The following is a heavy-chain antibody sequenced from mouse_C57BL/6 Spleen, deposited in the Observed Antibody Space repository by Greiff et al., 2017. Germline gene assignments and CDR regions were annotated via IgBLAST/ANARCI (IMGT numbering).Heavy chain of an antibody. V-gene: IGHV3-6*01. CDR2: IRYDGST. J-gene: IGHJ2*01. CDR3: AINYYDLSGFY. D-gene: IGHD2-4*01. Sequence: EVKLMESGPGLVKPSQSLSLTCSVTGYSITSAYYWNWIRQFPGNKLECMRFIRYDGSTNYNPSLKNRISIARDTSKNQLFLKLNSVTTDDTATYYCAINYYDLSGFYWGKGTTLTVSS. CDR1: GYSITSAYY.